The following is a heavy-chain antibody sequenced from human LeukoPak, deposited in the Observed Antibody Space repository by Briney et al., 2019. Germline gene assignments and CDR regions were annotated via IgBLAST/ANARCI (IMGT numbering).Heavy chain of an antibody. J-gene: IGHJ4*02. CDR1: GYTFTGYY. V-gene: IGHV1-2*02. Sequence: ASVKVSCKASGYTFTGYYMHWVRQAPGQGLEWMGWINPNSGGTNYAQKFQGRVTMTRDTSISTAYMELSRLRSDDTAVYYCARTSRIRRDGYNQIDYWGQGTLVTVSS. CDR3: ARTSRIRRDGYNQIDY. CDR2: INPNSGGT. D-gene: IGHD5-24*01.